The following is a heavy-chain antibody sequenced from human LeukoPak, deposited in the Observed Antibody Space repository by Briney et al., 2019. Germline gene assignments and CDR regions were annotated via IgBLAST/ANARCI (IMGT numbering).Heavy chain of an antibody. J-gene: IGHJ6*02. CDR2: ISAYNSNK. V-gene: IGHV1-18*04. CDR3: VRHIKPAGPWDGTDV. Sequence: GASVKVSCKASGYTFTSYGISWVRQAPGQGLEWVAWISAYNSNKNSAEKFQGRVTMTIDTSTSTAYMELRSLKSDDTAVYYCVRHIKPAGPWDGTDVWGQGTTVIVSS. D-gene: IGHD1-26*01. CDR1: GYTFTSYG.